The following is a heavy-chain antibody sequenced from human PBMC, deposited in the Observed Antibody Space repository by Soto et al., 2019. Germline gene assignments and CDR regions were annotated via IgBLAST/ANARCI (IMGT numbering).Heavy chain of an antibody. CDR2: IIPIFGPA. Sequence: SVKVCFKSYGGPFSTYAMSWVRQAPGQGLEWMGGIIPIFGPANYAQKFQGRVTITADKSTSTAYMELSSLRSEDTAVYYCARSNGMDVWGQGTTVTVS. CDR1: GGPFSTYA. V-gene: IGHV1-69*06. CDR3: ARSNGMDV. J-gene: IGHJ6*02.